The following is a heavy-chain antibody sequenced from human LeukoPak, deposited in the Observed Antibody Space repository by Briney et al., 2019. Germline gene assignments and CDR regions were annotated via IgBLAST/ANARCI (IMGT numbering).Heavy chain of an antibody. J-gene: IGHJ4*02. CDR2: ISSSSSYI. D-gene: IGHD3-9*01. V-gene: IGHV3-21*01. CDR1: GFTFSSHS. Sequence: GGSLRLSCAASGFTFSSHSMNWVRQAPGKGLEWVSSISSSSSYIYYADPVKGRFTISRDNAKNSLYLQMNSLRAEDTAVYYCARENGKGTYYDILTGEIDYWGQGTLVTVSS. CDR3: ARENGKGTYYDILTGEIDY.